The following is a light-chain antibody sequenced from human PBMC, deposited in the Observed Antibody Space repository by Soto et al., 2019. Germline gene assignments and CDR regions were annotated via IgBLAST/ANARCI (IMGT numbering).Light chain of an antibody. J-gene: IGKJ1*01. V-gene: IGKV1-5*01. Sequence: DIQMTQSPSTLSASVGDRVTITCRASQSISSWLAWYQQKPGKAPKLLIYDASSLESGVPSRFSGSGSGTDFTLTISRLEAEDFAVYYCQQYGDSPRVFGQGTKVDIK. CDR1: QSISSW. CDR2: DAS. CDR3: QQYGDSPRV.